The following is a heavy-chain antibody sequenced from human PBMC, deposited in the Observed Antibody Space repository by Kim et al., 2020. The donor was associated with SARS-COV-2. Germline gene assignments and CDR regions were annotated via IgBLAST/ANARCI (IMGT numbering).Heavy chain of an antibody. V-gene: IGHV1-69*13. CDR2: IIPIFGTA. CDR3: ARDQGLAVAAIQH. Sequence: SVKVCCKASGGTFSSYAISWVRQAPGQGLEWMGGIIPIFGTANYAQKFQGRVTITADESTSTAYMELSSLRSEDTAVYYCARDQGLAVAAIQHWGQGTLVTVSS. J-gene: IGHJ1*01. CDR1: GGTFSSYA. D-gene: IGHD6-19*01.